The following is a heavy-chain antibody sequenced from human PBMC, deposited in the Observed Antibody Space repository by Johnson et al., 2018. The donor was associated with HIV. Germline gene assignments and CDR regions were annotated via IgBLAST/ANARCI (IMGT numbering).Heavy chain of an antibody. V-gene: IGHV3-30*02. D-gene: IGHD6-13*01. J-gene: IGHJ3*02. CDR1: GFTFSSYG. CDR3: ARSPRAAEGAFDI. Sequence: VQLVESGGGVVQPGRSLRLSCAASGFTFSSYGMHWVRQAPGKGLEWVAFIRYDGSNKYYADSVKGRFTISRDNSKNTLYLQMNSLRAEDTAVYYCARSPRAAEGAFDIWGQGTMVTVSS. CDR2: IRYDGSNK.